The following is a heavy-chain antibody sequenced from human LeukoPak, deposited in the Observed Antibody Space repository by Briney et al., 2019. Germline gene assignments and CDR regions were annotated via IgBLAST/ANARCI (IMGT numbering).Heavy chain of an antibody. D-gene: IGHD3-16*01. Sequence: PGGSLRLSCAASGFTFSSYSMNWVRQAPGKGLEWVSSISSSSSYIYYADSVKGRFTISRDNAKNSLYLQMNSLRAEDTAVYYCAKDDPEYYDYVWGSYLAPPNYWGQGTLVTVSS. CDR2: ISSSSSYI. CDR3: AKDDPEYYDYVWGSYLAPPNY. CDR1: GFTFSSYS. J-gene: IGHJ4*02. V-gene: IGHV3-21*01.